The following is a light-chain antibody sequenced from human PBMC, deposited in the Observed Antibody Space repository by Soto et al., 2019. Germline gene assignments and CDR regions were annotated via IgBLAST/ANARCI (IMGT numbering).Light chain of an antibody. Sequence: ETVLTQSPGTLSLSPGERATLSCRASQSITNNYLAWYQQKPGQAPRLLIYGASSRVTGIPDRFSGSGSGTDFTLTISRLEPEDCAVYYCPQYRTSPITFGQGTRLEIK. CDR2: GAS. V-gene: IGKV3-20*01. CDR1: QSITNNY. CDR3: PQYRTSPIT. J-gene: IGKJ5*01.